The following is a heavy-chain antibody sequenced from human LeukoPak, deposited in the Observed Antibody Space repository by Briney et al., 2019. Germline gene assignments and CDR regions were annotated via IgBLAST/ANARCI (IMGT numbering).Heavy chain of an antibody. CDR2: ISSSSSCI. J-gene: IGHJ4*02. CDR1: GFTFSSYS. D-gene: IGHD3-10*01. V-gene: IGHV3-21*01. CDR3: ARTSRYGSGSSFVDY. Sequence: GGSLRLSCAASGFTFSSYSMNWVRQAPGKGLEWVSSISSSSSCIYYADSVKGRFTISRDNAKNSLYLQMNSLRAEDTAVYYCARTSRYGSGSSFVDYWGQGTLVTVSS.